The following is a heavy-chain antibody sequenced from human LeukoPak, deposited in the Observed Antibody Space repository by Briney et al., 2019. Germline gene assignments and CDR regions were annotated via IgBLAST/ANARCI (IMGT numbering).Heavy chain of an antibody. CDR1: GITFSNYA. Sequence: PGGSLRLSCVASGITFSNYAVSWVRQAPEKGLDWVSVISGSAHKIRYADSVKGRFTISRDNAENTLYLQMNSLRAEDTAVYYCARVIVFMSTGPHLDYWGQGTLAIVSS. CDR3: ARVIVFMSTGPHLDY. J-gene: IGHJ4*02. CDR2: ISGSAHKI. D-gene: IGHD3-16*01. V-gene: IGHV3-23*01.